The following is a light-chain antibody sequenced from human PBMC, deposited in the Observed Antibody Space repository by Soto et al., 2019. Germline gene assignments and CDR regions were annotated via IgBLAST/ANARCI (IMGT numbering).Light chain of an antibody. V-gene: IGKV3-15*01. J-gene: IGKJ1*01. Sequence: EFVLTQSPGTLSLSPGERATLSCRASQNIYSNIAWYQQRPGQAPRLLIYRASTRATGVPARFSGSGSGTEFTLTISSLQSEDFTVYSCLQYHNLWAFGQGTKV. CDR3: LQYHNLWA. CDR1: QNIYSN. CDR2: RAS.